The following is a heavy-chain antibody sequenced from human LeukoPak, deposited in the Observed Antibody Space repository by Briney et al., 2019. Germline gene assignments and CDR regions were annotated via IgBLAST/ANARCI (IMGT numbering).Heavy chain of an antibody. CDR2: LIGSSGAT. Sequence: GGSLRLSCAASGFSFTKYAMNWVRQAPGKGLEWVAVLIGSSGATDYADSVKGRFTISRDNSKNTLFLQMNSLRAEDTAIYYCAKGAYDFLEIAYFDYWGRGALVTVSS. J-gene: IGHJ4*02. CDR3: AKGAYDFLEIAYFDY. V-gene: IGHV3-23*01. D-gene: IGHD3-3*01. CDR1: GFSFTKYA.